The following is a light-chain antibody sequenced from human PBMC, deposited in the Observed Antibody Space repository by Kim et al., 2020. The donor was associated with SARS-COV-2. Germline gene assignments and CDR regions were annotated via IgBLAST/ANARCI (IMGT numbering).Light chain of an antibody. CDR1: SSDVGGYNC. J-gene: IGLJ2*01. CDR2: DVS. V-gene: IGLV2-14*03. CDR3: SSCTLSATVV. Sequence: GHSITISYTGTSSDVGGYNCVSWYLQHPGNAPKLMIADVSNRPSGVSDRFSGSKSGNTASLTISGLQAEDEADYYCSSCTLSATVVFGGGTQLTVL.